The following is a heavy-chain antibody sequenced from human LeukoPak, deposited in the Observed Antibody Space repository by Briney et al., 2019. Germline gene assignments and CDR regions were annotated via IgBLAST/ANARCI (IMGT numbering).Heavy chain of an antibody. Sequence: GSLRLSCAASGFTFSSYAMSWVRQPPGKGLEWIGSIYYSGSTYYNPSLKSRVTISVDTSRNQFSLKLSSVTAADTAVYYCASPTRSPIGYSSSWGQGTLVTVSS. J-gene: IGHJ5*02. CDR2: IYYSGST. V-gene: IGHV4-39*01. D-gene: IGHD6-13*01. CDR3: ASPTRSPIGYSSS. CDR1: GFTFSSYA.